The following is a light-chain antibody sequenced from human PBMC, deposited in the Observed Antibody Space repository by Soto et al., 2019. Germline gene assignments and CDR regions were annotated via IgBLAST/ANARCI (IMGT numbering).Light chain of an antibody. CDR2: AAS. V-gene: IGKV1-8*01. Sequence: AIRMTQSPSSFSASTGDRVTITCRASQGISSYLAWYQQKPGKAPKLLIYAASTLQSGVPSRFSGSGSGTDFTLTISCLQSEDFATYYCQQYYSYPRTFGQGPK. J-gene: IGKJ1*01. CDR1: QGISSY. CDR3: QQYYSYPRT.